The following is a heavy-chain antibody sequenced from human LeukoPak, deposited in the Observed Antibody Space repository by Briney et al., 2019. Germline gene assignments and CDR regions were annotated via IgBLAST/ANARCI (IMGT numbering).Heavy chain of an antibody. CDR1: GFIFSDYY. D-gene: IGHD2/OR15-2a*01. V-gene: IGHV3-11*06. Sequence: GGSLRLSCAASGFIFSDYYMSWIRQAPGKGLEWIAYISHSSSHTNYADSVRGRFSISRDNAKNSLYLQMSGLRAEDAAVYYCARDSFTNFPVDPWGQGTLVTISS. J-gene: IGHJ5*02. CDR2: ISHSSSHT. CDR3: ARDSFTNFPVDP.